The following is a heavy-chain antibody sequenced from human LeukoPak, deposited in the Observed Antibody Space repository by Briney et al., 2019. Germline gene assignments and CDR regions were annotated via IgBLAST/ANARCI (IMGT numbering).Heavy chain of an antibody. J-gene: IGHJ2*01. CDR1: GGTFSSYA. D-gene: IGHD3-3*01. Sequence: SVKVSCKASGGTFSSYAISWVRQAPGQGLEWMGRIIPILGIANYAQKFQGRVTITADKSTSTAYMELSSLRSEDTAVYYCARDWRVFTDPFDLWGRGTLVTVSS. CDR2: IIPILGIA. CDR3: ARDWRVFTDPFDL. V-gene: IGHV1-69*04.